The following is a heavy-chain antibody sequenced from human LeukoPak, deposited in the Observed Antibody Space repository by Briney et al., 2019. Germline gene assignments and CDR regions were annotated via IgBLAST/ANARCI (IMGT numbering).Heavy chain of an antibody. CDR1: GGSFIGYY. Sequence: SQTLSLTCAVYGGSFIGYYSSWIRQPPGKGLEWMGESNHSGSTNYNPSLKRRVTISVDTTKNQFSLKLSSVTAADTAVYYCASRTRSIAAPFDYWGQGTLVTVSS. J-gene: IGHJ4*02. CDR2: SNHSGST. D-gene: IGHD6-6*01. CDR3: ASRTRSIAAPFDY. V-gene: IGHV4-34*01.